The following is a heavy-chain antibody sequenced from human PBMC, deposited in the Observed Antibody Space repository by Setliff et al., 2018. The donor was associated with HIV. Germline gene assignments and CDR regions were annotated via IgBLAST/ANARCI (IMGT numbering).Heavy chain of an antibody. V-gene: IGHV1-18*01. CDR3: ARDQWIRTAQYDY. CDR1: GYTFLTYG. J-gene: IGHJ4*02. CDR2: ISPYNGHT. Sequence: AASVKVSCKASGYTFLTYGISWVRQAPGHGLEWMGWISPYNGHTNYAQKLQGRVTMTTDTSTSTAYMELRSLRSDDTAVYYCARDQWIRTAQYDYWGQGTLVTVSS. D-gene: IGHD5-12*01.